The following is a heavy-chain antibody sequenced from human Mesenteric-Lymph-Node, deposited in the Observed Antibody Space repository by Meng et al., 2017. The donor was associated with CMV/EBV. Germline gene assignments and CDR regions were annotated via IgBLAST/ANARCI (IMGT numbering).Heavy chain of an antibody. J-gene: IGHJ1*01. CDR3: ATSRGKYHDISTGYRPVEF. CDR1: GFTFSSYW. CDR2: IKQDGSEK. Sequence: GGSLRLSCAASGFTFSSYWMSWVRQAPGKGLEWVANIKQDGSEKYYVDSVKGRFTISRDNAKNSVYLQMNSLRAEDTAVYHCATSRGKYHDISTGYRPVEFWGQGTLVTVSS. D-gene: IGHD3-9*01. V-gene: IGHV3-7*03.